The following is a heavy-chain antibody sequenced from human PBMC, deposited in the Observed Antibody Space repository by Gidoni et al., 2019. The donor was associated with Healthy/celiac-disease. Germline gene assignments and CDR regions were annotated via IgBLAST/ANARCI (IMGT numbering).Heavy chain of an antibody. CDR1: GFTFSDYY. Sequence: QVQLVASGGGLVKPGGSLRLSCAASGFTFSDYYMSWIRQAPGKGLEWVSYISSSSSYSNYADSVKGRFTISRDNAKNSLYLQMNSLRAEDTAVYYCARDSPCSGGSCYSDYWGQGTLVTVSS. D-gene: IGHD2-15*01. CDR3: ARDSPCSGGSCYSDY. V-gene: IGHV3-11*05. J-gene: IGHJ4*02. CDR2: ISSSSSYS.